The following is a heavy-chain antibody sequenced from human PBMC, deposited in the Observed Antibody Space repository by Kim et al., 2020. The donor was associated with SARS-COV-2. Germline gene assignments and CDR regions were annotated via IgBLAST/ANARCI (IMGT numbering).Heavy chain of an antibody. V-gene: IGHV3-9*01. CDR3: AKDLQDYYDSSGYWSAFDI. J-gene: IGHJ3*02. D-gene: IGHD3-22*01. CDR1: GFTFGDYA. CDR2: ISWNSGSI. Sequence: GGSLRLSCAASGFTFGDYAMHWVRQAPGKGLEWVSGISWNSGSIGYADSVKGRFTISRDNAKNSLYLQMNSLRAEDTALYYCAKDLQDYYDSSGYWSAFDIWGQGTMVTVSS.